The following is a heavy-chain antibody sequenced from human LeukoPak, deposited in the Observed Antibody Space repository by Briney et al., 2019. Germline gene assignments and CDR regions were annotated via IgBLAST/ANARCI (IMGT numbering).Heavy chain of an antibody. J-gene: IGHJ5*01. V-gene: IGHV3-23*01. CDR1: GFTFSNYA. D-gene: IGHD6-13*01. CDR2: ISSSGHRT. CDR3: AKVLSQGYPNSWTNWFDS. Sequence: GGSLRLSCAAYGFTFSNYAMNWVRQAPGKGPEWVSAISSSGHRTFYAASVEGRFTVSRDNSKSMLYLQMSGLRAADTAVYSCAKVLSQGYPNSWTNWFDSWGQGALVTVSS.